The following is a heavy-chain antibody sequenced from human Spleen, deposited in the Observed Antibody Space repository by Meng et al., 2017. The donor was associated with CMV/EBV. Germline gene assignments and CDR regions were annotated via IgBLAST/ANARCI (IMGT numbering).Heavy chain of an antibody. CDR2: YYYSGST. Sequence: GSLRLSCTVSGGSLSSSMYYWGWIRQSPGKGLEWIASYYYSGSTYYNPSLKSRVTISVDTSRNQFSLRLKSLTAADTAVYYCARVALGTSEAFDIWGQGTMVTVSS. CDR3: ARVALGTSEAFDI. J-gene: IGHJ3*02. D-gene: IGHD1-14*01. CDR1: GGSLSSSMYY. V-gene: IGHV4-39*07.